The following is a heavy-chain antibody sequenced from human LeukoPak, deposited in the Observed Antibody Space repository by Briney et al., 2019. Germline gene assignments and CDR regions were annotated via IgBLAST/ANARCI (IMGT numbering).Heavy chain of an antibody. CDR3: AKWAGNYGAYRAFDC. V-gene: IGHV3-23*01. Sequence: PGGSLRLSCAASGFTFSTYAMGWVRQAPGKGLEWVSSIRGSGDSTYYGDSVKGRFTISRDNSKNTLFLQMNSLRAEDTAVYFCAKWAGNYGAYRAFDCGGQGTLVTVSS. J-gene: IGHJ4*02. CDR2: IRGSGDST. D-gene: IGHD4-17*01. CDR1: GFTFSTYA.